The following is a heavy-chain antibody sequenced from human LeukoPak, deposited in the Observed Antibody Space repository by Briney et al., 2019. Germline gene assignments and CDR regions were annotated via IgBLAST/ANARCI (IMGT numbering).Heavy chain of an antibody. CDR2: IKQDGSKK. J-gene: IGHJ4*02. Sequence: GGSLRLSCAASGFTFSNYAILWVRQAPGKGLEWVANIKQDGSKKSYVDSVKGRFTISRDNAKNSLYLQMNSLRAEDTAIYYCTRVGYIDEGIDYWGQGTLVTVSS. CDR3: TRVGYIDEGIDY. CDR1: GFTFSNYA. V-gene: IGHV3-7*04. D-gene: IGHD5-24*01.